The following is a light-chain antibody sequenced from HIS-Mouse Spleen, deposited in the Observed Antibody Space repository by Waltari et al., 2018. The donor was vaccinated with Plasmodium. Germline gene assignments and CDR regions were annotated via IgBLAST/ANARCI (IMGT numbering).Light chain of an antibody. Sequence: QSALTQPPSASGSPGQSVTISCTGTSSDVGGYHYVSWYQQHPGKALKLMIYEVSKRPSGVPDRFSGSKSVNTASLTVSGLQAEDEADYYCSSYAGSNNLVFGGGTKLTVL. CDR2: EVS. CDR1: SSDVGGYHY. V-gene: IGLV2-8*01. CDR3: SSYAGSNNLV. J-gene: IGLJ2*01.